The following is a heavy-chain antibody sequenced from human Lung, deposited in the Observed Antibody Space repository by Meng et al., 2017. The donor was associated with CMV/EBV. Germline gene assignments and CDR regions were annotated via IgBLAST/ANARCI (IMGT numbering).Heavy chain of an antibody. J-gene: IGHJ4*02. D-gene: IGHD6-19*01. V-gene: IGHV4-4*02. CDR3: ASFPPPGKQWLVTDY. Sequence: QGQRHESGPGLVKPSGTLSLTCAVSGGSISSSNWWSWVRQPPGKGLEWIGEIYHSGSTNYNPSLKSRVTISVDKSKNQFSLKLSSVTAADTAVYYCASFPPPGKQWLVTDYWGQGTLVTVSS. CDR1: GGSISSSNW. CDR2: IYHSGST.